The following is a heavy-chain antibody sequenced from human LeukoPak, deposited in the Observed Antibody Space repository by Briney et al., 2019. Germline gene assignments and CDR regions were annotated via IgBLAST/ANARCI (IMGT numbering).Heavy chain of an antibody. Sequence: PGGSLRLSCAASGFTFDDYAMHWVRQTPGKGLEWVSSISWNSGSIFYADSVKGRFTISRDNAKNSLYLQMNSLIPEDTALYYCAKDAALRQWPVWAALDIWGQGTMVTVSS. D-gene: IGHD6-19*01. J-gene: IGHJ3*02. CDR1: GFTFDDYA. CDR2: ISWNSGSI. CDR3: AKDAALRQWPVWAALDI. V-gene: IGHV3-9*01.